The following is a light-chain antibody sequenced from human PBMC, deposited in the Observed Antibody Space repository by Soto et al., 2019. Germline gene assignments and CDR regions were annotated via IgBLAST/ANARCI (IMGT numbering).Light chain of an antibody. V-gene: IGKV3-20*01. Sequence: EIVLTQSPGTLSLSPGERATLSCRASQSVSSSYLAWYQQKPGQAPRLLIYGASSRATGIPDRFSGSGSGTDFTHTISRLEPEDFAVYYCQQYGSRITFGQGTRLEIK. CDR3: QQYGSRIT. J-gene: IGKJ5*01. CDR2: GAS. CDR1: QSVSSSY.